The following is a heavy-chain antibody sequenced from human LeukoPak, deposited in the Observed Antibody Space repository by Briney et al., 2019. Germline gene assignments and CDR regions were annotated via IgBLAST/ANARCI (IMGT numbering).Heavy chain of an antibody. CDR2: TWYDGSNK. CDR3: ARSLVVVPAIDAFDI. Sequence: SGGPLRLSCAASGFTFSSYGMHWVRQAPGKGLEWVAVTWYDGSNKYYADSVKGRFTISRDNSKNTLYLQMNSLRAEDTAVYYCARSLVVVPAIDAFDIWGQGTMVTVSS. CDR1: GFTFSSYG. D-gene: IGHD2-2*01. V-gene: IGHV3-33*01. J-gene: IGHJ3*02.